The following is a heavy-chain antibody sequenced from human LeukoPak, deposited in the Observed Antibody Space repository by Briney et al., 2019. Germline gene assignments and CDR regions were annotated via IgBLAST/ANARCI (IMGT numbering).Heavy chain of an antibody. V-gene: IGHV1-2*02. CDR2: INPNSGGT. CDR3: ARPTLYYYDSSGYYYSPFDY. Sequence: ASVRVSCKASGYTFTGHYMHWVRQAPGQGLEWMGWINPNSGGTNYAQKFQGRVTMTRDTSISTAYMELSRLRSDDTAVYYCARPTLYYYDSSGYYYSPFDYWGQGTLVTVSS. CDR1: GYTFTGHY. D-gene: IGHD3-22*01. J-gene: IGHJ4*02.